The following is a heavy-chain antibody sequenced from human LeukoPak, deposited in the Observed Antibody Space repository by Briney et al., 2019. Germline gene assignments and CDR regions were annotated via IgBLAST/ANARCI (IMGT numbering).Heavy chain of an antibody. V-gene: IGHV4-39*07. Sequence: SETLSLTCTVSGGSISSDTDSWGWIRQPPGKGLEWIGSVYYSGRSYYKVSLKSRVTISIDTSKNQLSLRLSSVTAADTALYYCARAPVSSAYLHYYSMDVWGKGTTVTVSS. CDR3: ARAPVSSAYLHYYSMDV. CDR2: VYYSGRS. D-gene: IGHD3-3*01. J-gene: IGHJ6*03. CDR1: GGSISSDTDS.